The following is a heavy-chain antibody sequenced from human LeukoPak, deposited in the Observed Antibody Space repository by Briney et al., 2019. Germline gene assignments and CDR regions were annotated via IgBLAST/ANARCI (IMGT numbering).Heavy chain of an antibody. Sequence: GGSLRLSCAASGFTFSSYAMSWVRQAPGKGLEWVSAISGSGDSTYYGDSVKGRFTISRDNSKNTLYLQMNSLRAEDTAVYYCARDRLYCSGGSCYPIFDYWGQGTLVTVSS. CDR1: GFTFSSYA. CDR3: ARDRLYCSGGSCYPIFDY. D-gene: IGHD2-15*01. V-gene: IGHV3-23*01. J-gene: IGHJ4*02. CDR2: ISGSGDST.